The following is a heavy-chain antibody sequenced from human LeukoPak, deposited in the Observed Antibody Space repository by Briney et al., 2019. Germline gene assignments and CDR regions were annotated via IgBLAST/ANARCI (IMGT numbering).Heavy chain of an antibody. J-gene: IGHJ4*02. V-gene: IGHV4-59*08. Sequence: PSETLSLTCTVSGTSITSYYWNWIRQAPGQGPEWIGYGHYSGNTKYNPPLKSRVTISVDTSKNQFSLRLSSVTAADTAVYFCAKWASDNRAFDRWGQGTLVTVSS. D-gene: IGHD2-8*01. CDR2: GHYSGNT. CDR1: GTSITSYY. CDR3: AKWASDNRAFDR.